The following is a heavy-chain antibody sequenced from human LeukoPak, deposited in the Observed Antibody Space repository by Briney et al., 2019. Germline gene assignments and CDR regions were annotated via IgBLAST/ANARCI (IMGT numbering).Heavy chain of an antibody. Sequence: ASVTVSCKASGYTFTIYGISWVRQAPGQGLEWMGWISAYNGNTNYAQKLQGRVTITTDTSTSTAYMELSSLRSEDTAVYYCARDNSVGDIAWWFDPWGQGTLVTVSS. J-gene: IGHJ5*02. CDR2: ISAYNGNT. CDR3: ARDNSVGDIAWWFDP. D-gene: IGHD3-16*02. V-gene: IGHV1-18*01. CDR1: GYTFTIYG.